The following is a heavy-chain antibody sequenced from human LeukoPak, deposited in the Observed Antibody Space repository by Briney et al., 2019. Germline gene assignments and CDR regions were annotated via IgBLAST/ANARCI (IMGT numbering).Heavy chain of an antibody. D-gene: IGHD4-17*01. Sequence: PSETLSLTCIVSGYSISSGYYWGWIRQPPGKGLEWIGSIYHSGGTYYNPSLKSRVTISVDTSKNQFSLKLSSVTAADTAAYYCARARTTVTDLWYWGQGTLVTVSS. J-gene: IGHJ4*02. CDR1: GYSISSGYY. CDR3: ARARTTVTDLWY. CDR2: IYHSGGT. V-gene: IGHV4-38-2*02.